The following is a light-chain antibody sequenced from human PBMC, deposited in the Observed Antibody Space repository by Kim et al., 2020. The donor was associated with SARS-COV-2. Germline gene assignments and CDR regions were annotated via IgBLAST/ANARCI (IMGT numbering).Light chain of an antibody. CDR1: QDISNY. J-gene: IGKJ5*01. V-gene: IGKV1-33*01. Sequence: SVGDRVTITCQASQDISNYLNWYQQKPGKAPKLLIYDASNLETGVPSRFSGSGSGTDFTFTISSLQPEDIATYYCQQYDNLPTSTFGQGTRLEIK. CDR2: DAS. CDR3: QQYDNLPTST.